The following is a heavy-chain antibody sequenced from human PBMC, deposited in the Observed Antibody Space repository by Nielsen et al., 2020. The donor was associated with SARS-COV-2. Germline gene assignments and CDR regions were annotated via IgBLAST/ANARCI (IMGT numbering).Heavy chain of an antibody. CDR1: GGSVSSNDW. D-gene: IGHD2-2*01. V-gene: IGHV4-4*02. CDR2: VSHSGSI. CDR3: ARGDLVVVPSPILGLGPFFYYFYLDV. Sequence: SETLSLTCAVSGGSVSSNDWWTWVRQSPGKGLEWLGEVSHSGSINSNPSLKSRVTLSMDKSKRQFSLRLTSVSAADTAVYFCARGDLVVVPSPILGLGPFFYYFYLDVWGKGTTVIVSS. J-gene: IGHJ6*03.